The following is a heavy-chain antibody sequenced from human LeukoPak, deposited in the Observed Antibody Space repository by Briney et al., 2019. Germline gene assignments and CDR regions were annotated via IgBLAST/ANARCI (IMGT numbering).Heavy chain of an antibody. Sequence: GGSLRLSCAASGFTFSSGMHWVRQAPGKGLEWVSSISSSSSYIYYADSVKGRFTISRDNAKNSLYLQMNSLRAEDTAVYYCARSLSSWLDPWGQGTLVTVSS. CDR2: ISSSSSYI. CDR1: GFTFSSG. V-gene: IGHV3-21*01. CDR3: ARSLSSWLDP. J-gene: IGHJ5*02. D-gene: IGHD3-16*02.